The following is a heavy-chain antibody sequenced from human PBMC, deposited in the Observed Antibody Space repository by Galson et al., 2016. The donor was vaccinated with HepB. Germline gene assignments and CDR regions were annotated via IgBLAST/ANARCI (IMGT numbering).Heavy chain of an antibody. V-gene: IGHV1-3*01. Sequence: SVKVSCKASGYSLSTYAMHWVRQAPGQTLEWMGWINAGNGNTKYAQKFQGRVTITRDTSASTVYMELSSLRSEDTAVYYCARDEYSFGWFDPWGQGTLATVSS. CDR3: ARDEYSFGWFDP. CDR1: GYSLSTYA. J-gene: IGHJ5*02. CDR2: INAGNGNT. D-gene: IGHD3-3*01.